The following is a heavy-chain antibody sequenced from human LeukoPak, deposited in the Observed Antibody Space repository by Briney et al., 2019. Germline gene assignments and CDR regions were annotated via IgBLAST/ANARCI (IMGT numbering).Heavy chain of an antibody. CDR3: ARRIAVAGRGYFDY. CDR1: GYTFTGYY. J-gene: IGHJ4*02. CDR2: INPNSGGT. Sequence: GASVKVSCKASGYTFTGYYMHWVRQAPGQGLEWMGWINPNSGGTNYAQKFQGRVTMTRDTSISTAYMELSRLRSDDTAVYYCARRIAVAGRGYFDYWGQGTLVTVSS. D-gene: IGHD6-19*01. V-gene: IGHV1-2*02.